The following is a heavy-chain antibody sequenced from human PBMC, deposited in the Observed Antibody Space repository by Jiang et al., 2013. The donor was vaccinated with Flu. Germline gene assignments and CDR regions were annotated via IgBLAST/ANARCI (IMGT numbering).Heavy chain of an antibody. CDR2: IFYRGST. CDR1: GGSTNNYY. Sequence: SLTCTVSGGSTNNYYWSWIRQPPGKGLEWIGYIFYRGSTTYNPSLKSRVTISVDTSKNQFSLKLSSVTAADTAVYYCARVAGGSGYYFDYWGQGSLVTVSS. CDR3: ARVAGGSGYYFDY. V-gene: IGHV4-59*01. J-gene: IGHJ4*02. D-gene: IGHD3-22*01.